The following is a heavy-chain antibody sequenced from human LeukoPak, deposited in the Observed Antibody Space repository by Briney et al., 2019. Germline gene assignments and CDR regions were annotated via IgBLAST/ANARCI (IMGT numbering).Heavy chain of an antibody. CDR3: ARARRELRADYYYYYMDV. V-gene: IGHV3-13*01. Sequence: GGSLRLSCAASGFTFSSYDMHWVRQATGKGLEWVSAIGTAGDTYYPGSVKGRFTISRENAKNSLYLQMNSLRAGDTAVYYCARARRELRADYYYYYMDVWGKGTTVTVSS. J-gene: IGHJ6*03. CDR2: IGTAGDT. D-gene: IGHD1-26*01. CDR1: GFTFSSYD.